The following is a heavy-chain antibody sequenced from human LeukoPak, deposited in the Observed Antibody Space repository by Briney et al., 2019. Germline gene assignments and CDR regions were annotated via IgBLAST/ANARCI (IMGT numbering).Heavy chain of an antibody. Sequence: SVKVSCKASGGTFSSYAISWVRQAPGQGLEWMGGIIPIFGTANYAQKFQGRVTITADESTSTAYMELSSLRSEDTAVYYCARLPVGARYFDYWGQGTLVTVSS. CDR3: ARLPVGARYFDY. J-gene: IGHJ4*02. D-gene: IGHD1-26*01. CDR1: GGTFSSYA. CDR2: IIPIFGTA. V-gene: IGHV1-69*13.